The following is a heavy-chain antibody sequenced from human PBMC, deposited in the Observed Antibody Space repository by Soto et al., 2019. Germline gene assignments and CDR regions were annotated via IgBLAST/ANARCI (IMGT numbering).Heavy chain of an antibody. V-gene: IGHV1-18*04. CDR1: GYTFTSYG. D-gene: IGHD3-9*01. CDR3: ARVPPLLVLRYFDWLWEDYYYGMDV. CDR2: IRAYNGNT. J-gene: IGHJ6*02. Sequence: QVQLVQSGAEVKKPGASVKVSCKASGYTFTSYGISWVRQAPGQGLEGMGWIRAYNGNTNYAQKLQGRVTMTTDTSTSTAYMELRSLRSDDTAVYYCARVPPLLVLRYFDWLWEDYYYGMDVWGQGTTVTVSS.